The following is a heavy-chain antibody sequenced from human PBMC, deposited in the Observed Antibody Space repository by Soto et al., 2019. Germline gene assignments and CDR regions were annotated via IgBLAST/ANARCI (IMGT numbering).Heavy chain of an antibody. V-gene: IGHV4-31*03. D-gene: IGHD3-10*01. CDR2: IYYSGST. Sequence: QVQLQESGPGLVKPSQTLSLTCTVSGGSISSGGYYWSWIRQHPGKGLEWIGYIYYSGSTYYNPSLKSRVTISVAPSKNQFSLTLSSVTAADTAVYYCARGGLLWFGELLAQPYYFDYWGQGTLVTVSS. CDR3: ARGGLLWFGELLAQPYYFDY. CDR1: GGSISSGGYY. J-gene: IGHJ4*02.